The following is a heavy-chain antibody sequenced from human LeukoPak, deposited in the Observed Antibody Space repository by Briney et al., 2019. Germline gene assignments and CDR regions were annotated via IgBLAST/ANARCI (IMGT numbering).Heavy chain of an antibody. CDR2: INQHGSEK. CDR1: GFTFRSYW. J-gene: IGHJ3*02. V-gene: IGHV3-7*01. D-gene: IGHD5/OR15-5a*01. CDR3: ARSVDAFDI. Sequence: GGSLRLSCTASGFTFRSYWMSWVRQAPGKGLEWVANINQHGSEKYYVDSVKGRLTISRDNAKNSLFLQLNSLRAEDTAVYYCARSVDAFDIWGQGTMVTVSS.